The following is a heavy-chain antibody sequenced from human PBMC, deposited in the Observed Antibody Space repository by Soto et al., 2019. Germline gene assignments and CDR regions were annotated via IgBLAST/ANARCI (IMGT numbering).Heavy chain of an antibody. CDR1: GYTFSAYY. V-gene: IGHV1-2*02. Sequence: ASVKVSCKTSGYTFSAYYMHLVRQAPGQGLEWMGWINPKSGGTLYAQKFQGRVTMTRDTSISTAYMELSRLRSDDTAVYYCARGGTFAYDTSGYSVYWGQGTLVTVSS. D-gene: IGHD3-22*01. CDR3: ARGGTFAYDTSGYSVY. CDR2: INPKSGGT. J-gene: IGHJ4*02.